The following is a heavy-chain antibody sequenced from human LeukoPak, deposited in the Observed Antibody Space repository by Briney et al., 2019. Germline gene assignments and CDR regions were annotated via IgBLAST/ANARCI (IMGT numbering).Heavy chain of an antibody. J-gene: IGHJ3*02. CDR1: GFTFSSYS. Sequence: GGSLRLSCAASGFTFSSYSMNWVRQAPGKGLEWVSYISSSSSTIYYADSVKGRFTISRDNAKNSLYLQMNSLRAEDTAVYYCARNQILTGLFVDAFDIWGQGTMVTVSS. CDR2: ISSSSSTI. CDR3: ARNQILTGLFVDAFDI. D-gene: IGHD3-9*01. V-gene: IGHV3-48*04.